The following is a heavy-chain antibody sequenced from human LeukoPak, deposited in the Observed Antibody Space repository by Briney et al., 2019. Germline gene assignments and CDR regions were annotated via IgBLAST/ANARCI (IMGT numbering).Heavy chain of an antibody. CDR3: ARSVYCSSTSCLDY. CDR1: GFTFSSYE. V-gene: IGHV3-21*01. Sequence: PGGSLRLSCAASGFTFSSYEMNWVRQAPGKGLEWVSSISSSSSYIYYADSVKGRFTISRDNAKNSLYLQMNSLRAEDTAVYYCARSVYCSSTSCLDYWGQGTLVTVSS. CDR2: ISSSSSYI. D-gene: IGHD2-2*01. J-gene: IGHJ4*02.